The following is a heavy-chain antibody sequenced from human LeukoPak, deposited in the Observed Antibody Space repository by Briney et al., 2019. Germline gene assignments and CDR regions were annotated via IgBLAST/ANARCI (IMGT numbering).Heavy chain of an antibody. Sequence: GGSLRLSCAASGSTFSSYAMSWVRQTPGKGLEWVSAISGSGGSTYYADSVKGRFTISRDNSKNTVYLQMNSLRADDTAVYYCAKDLQGYSSSWLRIFDYWGQGTLVTVSS. CDR1: GSTFSSYA. V-gene: IGHV3-23*01. J-gene: IGHJ4*02. D-gene: IGHD6-13*01. CDR2: ISGSGGST. CDR3: AKDLQGYSSSWLRIFDY.